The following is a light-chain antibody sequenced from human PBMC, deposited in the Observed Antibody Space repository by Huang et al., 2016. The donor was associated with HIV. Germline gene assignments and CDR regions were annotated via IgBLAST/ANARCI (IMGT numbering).Light chain of an antibody. CDR1: QNITKS. CDR2: TVS. Sequence: DIQMTQSPPSLSASVGDRVTFTCRADQNITKSLIWYQQKPGKAPKLLIYTVSTLESGVPSRCSGSGSGSRFTLNIGNLQPEDFATYYCQQSFSVPRTFG. J-gene: IGKJ1*01. V-gene: IGKV1-39*01. CDR3: QQSFSVPRT.